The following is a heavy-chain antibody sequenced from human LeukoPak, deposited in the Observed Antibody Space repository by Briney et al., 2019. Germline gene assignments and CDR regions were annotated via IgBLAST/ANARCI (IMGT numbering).Heavy chain of an antibody. CDR3: AKDDAWLQYGN. Sequence: RASVKVSCKASGYTFTSYYMHWVRQAPGQGLEWMGIINPSGGSTSYAQKFQGRVTMTRDMSTSTVYMELSSLRSEDTAVYYCAKDDAWLQYGNWGRGTLVTVSS. CDR2: INPSGGST. CDR1: GYTFTSYY. J-gene: IGHJ4*02. V-gene: IGHV1-46*01. D-gene: IGHD5-24*01.